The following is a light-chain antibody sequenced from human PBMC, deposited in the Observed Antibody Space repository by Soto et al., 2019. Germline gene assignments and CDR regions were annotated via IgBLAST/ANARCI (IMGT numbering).Light chain of an antibody. Sequence: EIVLTQSPGTLSLSPGERATLSCRASQSVSSSYLAWYQQKPGQAPRLLIYGASSRATGIPDRFSGSGSGTDFTLTISRLEPEDFAVYYCQHCGSSPPRFTFGPGTKVDIK. CDR3: QHCGSSPPRFT. CDR1: QSVSSSY. V-gene: IGKV3-20*01. J-gene: IGKJ3*01. CDR2: GAS.